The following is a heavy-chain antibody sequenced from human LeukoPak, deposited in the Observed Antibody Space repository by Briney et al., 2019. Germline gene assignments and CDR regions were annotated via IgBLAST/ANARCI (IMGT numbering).Heavy chain of an antibody. J-gene: IGHJ2*01. V-gene: IGHV4-59*08. CDR3: ARHDAFNTAGGDWYFDL. Sequence: ASETLSLTCTVSGGSISSYYWSWIRQPPGKGLEWIGYIYYSWSTNYNPSLKSRVTISVDTSKNQFSLKLSSVTAADTAVYYCARHDAFNTAGGDWYFDLWGRGTLVTVSS. D-gene: IGHD5-18*01. CDR2: IYYSWST. CDR1: GGSISSYY.